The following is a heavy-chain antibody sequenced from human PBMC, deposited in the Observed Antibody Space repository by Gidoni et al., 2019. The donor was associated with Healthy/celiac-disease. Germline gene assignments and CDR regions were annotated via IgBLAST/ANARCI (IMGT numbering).Heavy chain of an antibody. CDR2: IIPILGIA. D-gene: IGHD2-15*01. Sequence: QVQLVQSGAEVKKPGSSVKVSCKASGGTFSSYTTSWVRQAPGQGLEWMGRIIPILGIANYAQKFQGRVTITADKSTSTAYMELSSLRSEDTAVYYCARTSPGLRPENWAFDIWGQGTMVTVSS. CDR1: GGTFSSYT. V-gene: IGHV1-69*02. J-gene: IGHJ3*02. CDR3: ARTSPGLRPENWAFDI.